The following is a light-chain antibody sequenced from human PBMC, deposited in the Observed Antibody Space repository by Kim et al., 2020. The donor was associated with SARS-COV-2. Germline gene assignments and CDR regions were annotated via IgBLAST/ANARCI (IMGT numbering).Light chain of an antibody. V-gene: IGLV1-44*01. Sequence: GQRVTISGSGSSSNIGSNAVNWYQQLPGTAPKLLIVSNDQRPAGVPDRFSGSKSGTSASLAISGLQSEDEADYYCAAWDDSLNGPVFGGGTKLTVL. CDR2: SND. CDR3: AAWDDSLNGPV. J-gene: IGLJ3*02. CDR1: SSNIGSNA.